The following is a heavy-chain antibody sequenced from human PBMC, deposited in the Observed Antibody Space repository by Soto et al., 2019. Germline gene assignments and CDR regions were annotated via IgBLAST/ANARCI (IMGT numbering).Heavy chain of an antibody. J-gene: IGHJ5*02. CDR2: ISAYNGNT. V-gene: IGHV1-18*01. Sequence: QVQLVQSGAEVKKPGASVKVSCKASGYTFTSYGISWVRQASGQGLEWMGWISAYNGNTKYAQKLQGRVTMTTDPSTSTAYMELGSLRSDDTAVYYCARDEAYKWNDGGWFDPWGQGTLVTVSS. D-gene: IGHD1-1*01. CDR3: ARDEAYKWNDGGWFDP. CDR1: GYTFTSYG.